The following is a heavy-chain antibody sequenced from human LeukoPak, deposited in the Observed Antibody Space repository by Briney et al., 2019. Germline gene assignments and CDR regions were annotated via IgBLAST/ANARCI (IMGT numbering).Heavy chain of an antibody. D-gene: IGHD3-22*01. CDR2: ISGSGGST. CDR3: AREFYYDSSGRYYYYGMDV. J-gene: IGHJ6*02. V-gene: IGHV3-23*01. Sequence: PGGSLRLSCAVSRFAFSNYGMSWVRQAPGKGLEWVSAISGSGGSTYYADSVKGRFTISRDNSKNTLYLQMNSLRAEDTAVYYCAREFYYDSSGRYYYYGMDVWGQGTTVTVSS. CDR1: RFAFSNYG.